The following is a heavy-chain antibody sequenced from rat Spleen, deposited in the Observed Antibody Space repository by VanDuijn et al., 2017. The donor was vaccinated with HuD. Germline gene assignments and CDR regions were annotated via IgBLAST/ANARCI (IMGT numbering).Heavy chain of an antibody. Sequence: QVQLKESGPGLVQPSRTLSLSCTVSGFSLTSYGVSWVRQPPGKGLEWIAAIWSGGSTYYNSALKSRLSISRDTSKSQVPLKMNRLQTEDTAMYFCARSGLFDYWGQGVMVTVSS. D-gene: IGHD4-1*01. CDR2: IWSGGST. J-gene: IGHJ2*01. CDR3: ARSGLFDY. CDR1: GFSLTSYG. V-gene: IGHV2S8*01.